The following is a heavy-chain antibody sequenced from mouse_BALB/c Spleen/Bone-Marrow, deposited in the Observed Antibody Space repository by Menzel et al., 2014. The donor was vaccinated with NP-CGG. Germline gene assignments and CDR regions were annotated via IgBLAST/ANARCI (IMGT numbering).Heavy chain of an antibody. CDR1: GFNIKDTF. J-gene: IGHJ2*01. Sequence: EVKLQESGAELVKPGASVKLSCTGSGFNIKDTFMHWVKQRPEQGLEWIGRIDPANGNTKYDPKFQGKATITADASSNTAYLHLTSLTSEDTAVYYCTRGEDYWGQGTTPAVSS. CDR2: IDPANGNT. V-gene: IGHV14-3*02. CDR3: TRGEDY.